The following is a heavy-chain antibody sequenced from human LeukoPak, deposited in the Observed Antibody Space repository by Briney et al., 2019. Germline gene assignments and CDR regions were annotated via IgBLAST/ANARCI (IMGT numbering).Heavy chain of an antibody. CDR3: ARGQEFDDGVFDS. CDR1: GFSFRSFA. D-gene: IGHD1-1*01. CDR2: IRSNGATA. V-gene: IGHV3-23*01. J-gene: IGHJ4*02. Sequence: GGSLRLSCAASGFSFRSFAMTWVRQALGKGLEWVSTIRSNGATAYNAGSVKGRFTNSRENSKNTVYLQKNSLRVEDTAIYYCARGQEFDDGVFDSWGQGTLVTVSS.